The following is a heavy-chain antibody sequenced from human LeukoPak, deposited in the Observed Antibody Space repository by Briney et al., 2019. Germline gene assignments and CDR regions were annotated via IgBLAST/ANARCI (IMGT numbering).Heavy chain of an antibody. CDR3: ARDPGTSTSSYYYYYGMDV. D-gene: IGHD2-2*01. Sequence: GASVTVSCTASGYTFTSYGISWVRQAPGQGLEWMGWICAYNGNTNYAQKLQGRVTMTTDTSTSTAYMELRSLRSDDTAVYYCARDPGTSTSSYYYYYGMDVWGQGTTVTVSS. CDR1: GYTFTSYG. V-gene: IGHV1-18*01. J-gene: IGHJ6*02. CDR2: ICAYNGNT.